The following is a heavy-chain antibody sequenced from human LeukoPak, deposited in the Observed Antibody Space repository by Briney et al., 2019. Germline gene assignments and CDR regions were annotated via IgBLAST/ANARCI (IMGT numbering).Heavy chain of an antibody. D-gene: IGHD3-3*01. J-gene: IGHJ4*02. CDR1: GFTVSNNY. CDR3: AKNYDFWSGYQDY. Sequence: GGSLRLSCAASGFTVSNNYMSWVRQAPGKGLEWVSVIYSGGSTYYADSVKGRFTISRDNSKNTLYLQMNSLRAEDTAVYYCAKNYDFWSGYQDYWGQGTLVTVSS. CDR2: IYSGGST. V-gene: IGHV3-53*01.